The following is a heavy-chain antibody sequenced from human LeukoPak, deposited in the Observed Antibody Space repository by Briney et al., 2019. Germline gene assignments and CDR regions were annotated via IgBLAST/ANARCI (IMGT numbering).Heavy chain of an antibody. V-gene: IGHV4-59*08. D-gene: IGHD6-6*01. CDR3: ARHFRSSHRTYDAFDI. CDR1: GGSISSYY. Sequence: KPSETLSLTCTVSGGSISSYYWSWIRQPPGRGLEWIGYIYYSGSTNYNPSLKSRVTISVDTSKNQFSLKLSSVTAADTAVYYCARHFRSSHRTYDAFDIWGQGTMVTVSS. J-gene: IGHJ3*02. CDR2: IYYSGST.